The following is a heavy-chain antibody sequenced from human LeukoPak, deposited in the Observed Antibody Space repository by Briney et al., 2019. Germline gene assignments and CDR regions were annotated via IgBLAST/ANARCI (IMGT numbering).Heavy chain of an antibody. J-gene: IGHJ6*02. CDR1: GYTFDSYG. V-gene: IGHV1-18*04. CDR2: ITAYNGNT. Sequence: ASVKVSCETSGYTFDSYGISWVRQAPGQGLEWMGWITAYNGNTKYAQKFQGRVTMTTDTSTSTAYMELRSLRSDDTAVYYCAKDHPMYWYDSSPRPYGMDVWGQGTTVTVSS. D-gene: IGHD3-22*01. CDR3: AKDHPMYWYDSSPRPYGMDV.